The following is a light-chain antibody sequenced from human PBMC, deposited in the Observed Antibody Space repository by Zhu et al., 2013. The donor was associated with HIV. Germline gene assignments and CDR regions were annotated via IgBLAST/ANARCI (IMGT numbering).Light chain of an antibody. CDR1: QGINNY. J-gene: IGKJ2*03. Sequence: DIQITQSPSSLSASIGDRVTITCRASQGINNYLAWFQQKPGKAPKSLIYAASRVQSGVPSKFSGSGSGTEFTLTISGLQPEDVAFYYCQQYYTTPLYSFGQGTKLEIK. CDR3: QQYYTTPLYS. V-gene: IGKV1-16*02. CDR2: AAS.